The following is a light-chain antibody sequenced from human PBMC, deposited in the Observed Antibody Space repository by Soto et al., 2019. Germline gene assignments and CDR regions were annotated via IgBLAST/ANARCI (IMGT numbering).Light chain of an antibody. CDR1: QGISNN. V-gene: IGKV1-17*03. CDR3: LQHSRYPYT. Sequence: DIQMTQSPSAMSASVGDRVTITCRASQGISNNLAWFQQKPGKVPERLISAASSLQSGGQSGFSGSGSGTEFTLTISSLQPEDFATYYCLQHSRYPYTFGQWTKLEIK. J-gene: IGKJ2*01. CDR2: AAS.